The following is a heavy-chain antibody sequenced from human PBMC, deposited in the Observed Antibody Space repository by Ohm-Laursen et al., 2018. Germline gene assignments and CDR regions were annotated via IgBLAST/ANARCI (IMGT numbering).Heavy chain of an antibody. CDR3: ATGGYSGYVPIDY. D-gene: IGHD5-12*01. CDR1: GASINLYY. Sequence: PGTLSLTCTVSGASINLYYWSWIRQPPGKGLEWIGYINHSGSTNYNPSLKSRLTISVDTSKNQFSLKLTSVTAADTAVYYCATGGYSGYVPIDYWGQGTLVTVSS. CDR2: INHSGST. V-gene: IGHV4-59*01. J-gene: IGHJ4*02.